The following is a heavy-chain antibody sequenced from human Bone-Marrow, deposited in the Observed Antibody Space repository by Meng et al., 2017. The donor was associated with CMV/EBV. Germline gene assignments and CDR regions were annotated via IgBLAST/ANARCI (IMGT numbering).Heavy chain of an antibody. CDR2: ISSGGTTI. V-gene: IGHV3-11*04. CDR1: GFTFSDY. CDR3: ARDGYYDTSGSLYYFDY. D-gene: IGHD3-22*01. Sequence: GESLKISCTASGFTFSDYCWIRQAPGKGLEWVSYISSGGTTIYYADSVKGRFTISRDNAKNSLYLQMSSLRAEDTAVFYCARDGYYDTSGSLYYFDYWGQGTLVTVSS. J-gene: IGHJ4*02.